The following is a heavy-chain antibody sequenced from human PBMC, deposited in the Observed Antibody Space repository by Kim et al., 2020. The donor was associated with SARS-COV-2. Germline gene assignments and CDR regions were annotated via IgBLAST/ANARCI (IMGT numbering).Heavy chain of an antibody. Sequence: SVKGRFTISRDSAKNSVDLKVNGLRADDTAVYYCARGVYTSGWYPDYFDYWGQGTLVTVSS. V-gene: IGHV3-11*01. CDR3: ARGVYTSGWYPDYFDY. J-gene: IGHJ4*02. D-gene: IGHD6-19*01.